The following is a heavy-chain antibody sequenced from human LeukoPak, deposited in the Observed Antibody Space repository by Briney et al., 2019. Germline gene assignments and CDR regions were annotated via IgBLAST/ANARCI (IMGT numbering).Heavy chain of an antibody. J-gene: IGHJ4*02. Sequence: GGSLTLSCVASGFSFSTYEMNWVSQAPGQGLESVTYISTSGTSVYYADSLKGRFTVPRDNAKSSLFLQVDSLTVADTAVYYCARVGREVTTGYFDDWGQGTLVAVSS. CDR2: ISTSGTSV. CDR3: ARVGREVTTGYFDD. V-gene: IGHV3-48*03. CDR1: GFSFSTYE. D-gene: IGHD2-21*02.